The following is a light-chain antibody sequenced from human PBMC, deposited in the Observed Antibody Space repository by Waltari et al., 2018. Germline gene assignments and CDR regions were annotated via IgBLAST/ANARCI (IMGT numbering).Light chain of an antibody. CDR1: SSNIGAGYD. J-gene: IGLJ3*02. Sequence: QSVLTQPPSVSGAPGQTVIISCGGSSSNIGAGYDVHWYQQLPGAAPKLLIYAYRSRPSGVPDRFYGSKSGSSASLAINGLQPEDEADYYCQSYDSALSAVFGGGTQVTV. V-gene: IGLV1-40*01. CDR3: QSYDSALSAV. CDR2: AYR.